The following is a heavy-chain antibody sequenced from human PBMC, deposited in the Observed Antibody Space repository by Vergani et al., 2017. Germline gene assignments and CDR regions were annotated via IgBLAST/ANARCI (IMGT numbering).Heavy chain of an antibody. V-gene: IGHV1-18*04. D-gene: IGHD5-24*01. CDR3: ARSQMATNDFDL. CDR1: GYTFVNHP. J-gene: IGHJ4*02. Sequence: QAQLGQSDSEVKKPGDSVTLSCKTSGYTFVNHPITWVRQAPGQGLEWMGWISPYNHKTLYSQKVEGRLTMTSDNSSSTVFLELRRLTSDETAIYYCARSQMATNDFDLLGRGTFVTVSS. CDR2: ISPYNHKT.